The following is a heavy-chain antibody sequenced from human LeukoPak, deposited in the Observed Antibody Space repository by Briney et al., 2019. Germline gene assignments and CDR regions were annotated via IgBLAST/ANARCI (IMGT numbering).Heavy chain of an antibody. V-gene: IGHV3-48*03. D-gene: IGHD5-12*01. J-gene: IGHJ6*04. CDR2: ISSSGSTI. CDR1: GFTFSSYE. CDR3: ARETSYSGYAIGYYYYGMDV. Sequence: GGFLRLSCAASGFTFSSYEMNWVRQAPGKGLEWVSYISSSGSTIYYADSVKGRFTISRDNAKNSLYLQMNSLRAEDTAVYYCARETSYSGYAIGYYYYGMDVWGKGTTVTVSS.